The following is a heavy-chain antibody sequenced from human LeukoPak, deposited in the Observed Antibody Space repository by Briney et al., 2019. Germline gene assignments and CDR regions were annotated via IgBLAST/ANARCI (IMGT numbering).Heavy chain of an antibody. Sequence: GGTLRLSCAASGFTFSDYYMSWIRQAPGKGLEWVSYISTSSSYTNFADSVRGRFTISRDNAKHSLYLQMNSLRAEDTAVYYCAKGGIAVAGSVDYWGQGTLVTVSS. V-gene: IGHV3-11*06. CDR2: ISTSSSYT. CDR1: GFTFSDYY. CDR3: AKGGIAVAGSVDY. D-gene: IGHD6-19*01. J-gene: IGHJ4*02.